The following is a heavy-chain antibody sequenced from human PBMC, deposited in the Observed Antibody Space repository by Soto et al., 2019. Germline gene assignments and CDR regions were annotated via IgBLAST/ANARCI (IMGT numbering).Heavy chain of an antibody. CDR3: ARWSGVGVAGMDV. V-gene: IGHV4-30-4*01. J-gene: IGHJ6*02. CDR2: SFYSGIT. D-gene: IGHD3-10*01. Sequence: QVQLQESGPRLVKPLQTLSLTCTVSGDSINSGDYYWSWIRQPPGRGLEWVGYSFYSGITDYNPSLKSTMTISLNTSKNQFSLRLNSVPAADTAVYFCARWSGVGVAGMDVWGQGTTVSVSS. CDR1: GDSINSGDYY.